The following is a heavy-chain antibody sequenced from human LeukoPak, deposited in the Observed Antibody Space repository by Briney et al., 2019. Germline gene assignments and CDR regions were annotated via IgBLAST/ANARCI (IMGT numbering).Heavy chain of an antibody. D-gene: IGHD6-13*01. Sequence: ASVKVSCKASGYTFTGYYMHWVRQAPGQGLEWMGWINPNSGGTNYAQKFQGRVTMTRDTSISTAYMELSRLRSDDTAVYYCARLVLEGVWWFDPWGQGTLVTVSS. CDR2: INPNSGGT. CDR1: GYTFTGYY. J-gene: IGHJ5*02. CDR3: ARLVLEGVWWFDP. V-gene: IGHV1-2*02.